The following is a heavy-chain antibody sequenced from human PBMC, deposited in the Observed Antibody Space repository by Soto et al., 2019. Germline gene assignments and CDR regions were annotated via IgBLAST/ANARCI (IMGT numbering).Heavy chain of an antibody. V-gene: IGHV4-39*01. J-gene: IGHJ6*02. CDR1: GGSISSSSYY. D-gene: IGHD2-8*01. Sequence: QLQLQESGPGLVKPSETLSLTCTVPGGSISSSSYYWGWIRQPPGKGLEWIGSIYYSGSTYYNPSLKSRVTISVDTSKNQFSLKLSSVTAADTAVYYCARLIPHYYGMDVWGQGTTVTVSS. CDR2: IYYSGST. CDR3: ARLIPHYYGMDV.